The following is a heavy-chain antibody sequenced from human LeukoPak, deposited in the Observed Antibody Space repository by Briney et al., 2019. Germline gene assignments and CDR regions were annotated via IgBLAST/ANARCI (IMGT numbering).Heavy chain of an antibody. CDR3: AKGPVTIAVADRSDY. D-gene: IGHD6-19*01. CDR1: GFTFSSYW. CDR2: INSDGSST. V-gene: IGHV3-74*01. J-gene: IGHJ4*02. Sequence: PGGSLRLSCAASGFTFSSYWMRWVRQAPGKGLVWVSRINSDGSSTSYAASVKGRSTISRDNAKNTLYLQMNSLRAEDTAVYYCAKGPVTIAVADRSDYWGQGTLVTVSS.